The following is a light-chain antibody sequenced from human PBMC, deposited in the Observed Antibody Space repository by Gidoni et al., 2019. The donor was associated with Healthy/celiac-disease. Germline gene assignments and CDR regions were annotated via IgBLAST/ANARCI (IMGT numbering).Light chain of an antibody. CDR2: AAY. V-gene: IGKV1-39*01. Sequence: DIQITQSPSSLSASVGDRVTITCRASQSISSYLNWYQQKPGKAPKLLIYAAYSLQSGVPSRFSGSGSGTDFTLTISSLQPEDFATYYCQQSYSTPQLTFGGGTKVEIK. CDR3: QQSYSTPQLT. J-gene: IGKJ4*01. CDR1: QSISSY.